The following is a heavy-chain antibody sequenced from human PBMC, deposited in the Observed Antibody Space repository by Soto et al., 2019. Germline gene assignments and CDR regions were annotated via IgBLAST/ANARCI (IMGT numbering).Heavy chain of an antibody. CDR3: ASSPAPITIFGVVLQPFDY. CDR2: IYYSGST. CDR1: GGSISSYY. Sequence: SETLSLTCTVSGGSISSYYWSWIRQPPGKGLEWIGYIYYSGSTNYNPSLKSRVTISVDTSKNQFSLKLSPVTAADTAVYYCASSPAPITIFGVVLQPFDYWGQGTLVTVSS. D-gene: IGHD3-3*01. V-gene: IGHV4-59*01. J-gene: IGHJ4*02.